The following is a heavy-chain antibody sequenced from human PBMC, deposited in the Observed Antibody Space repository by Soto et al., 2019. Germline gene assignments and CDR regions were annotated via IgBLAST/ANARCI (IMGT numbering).Heavy chain of an antibody. V-gene: IGHV4-59*08. J-gene: IGHJ6*02. Sequence: SETLSLTCTVSGGSIRNVYWSWIRQPPGKGLEWIGFIFHSGNAKYNPSLKSRVTISVDTSKNQFSLKVGSVTAADTAVYYCASSSLYGMDVWGQGTTVTVSS. CDR2: IFHSGNA. CDR3: ASSSLYGMDV. CDR1: GGSIRNVY.